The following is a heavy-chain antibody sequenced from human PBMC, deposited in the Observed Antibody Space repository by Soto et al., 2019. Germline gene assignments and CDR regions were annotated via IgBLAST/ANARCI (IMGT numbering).Heavy chain of an antibody. CDR1: GYTFTSYY. Sequence: ASVKVSCKAYGYTFTSYYMHWVRPASVQGLEWRGILNPSGGSTSSAQKFQGRVTMTRDTSTSTVYMELSSLRSADTAVYYCASRRDSRFFDYWG. V-gene: IGHV1-46*01. D-gene: IGHD3-22*01. J-gene: IGHJ4*03. CDR2: LNPSGGST. CDR3: ASRRDSRFFDY.